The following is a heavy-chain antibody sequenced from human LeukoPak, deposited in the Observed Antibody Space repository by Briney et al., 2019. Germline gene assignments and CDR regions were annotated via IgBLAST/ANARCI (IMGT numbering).Heavy chain of an antibody. J-gene: IGHJ4*02. D-gene: IGHD2-21*01. V-gene: IGHV3-23*01. CDR2: ICKTGRST. CDR1: GFTFSTYA. Sequence: GGSLRLSCAASGFTFSTYAMAWVRQAPGKGLEWVSSICKTGRSTCYADSVKGRFTISRDISKDTLYLQMNSLTVEDTAIYYCAKPFSSGPDSSYSTFDYRGQGSLVTVSS. CDR3: AKPFSSGPDSSYSTFDY.